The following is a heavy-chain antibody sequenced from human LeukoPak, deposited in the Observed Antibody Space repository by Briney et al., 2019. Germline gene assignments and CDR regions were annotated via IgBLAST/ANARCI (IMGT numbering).Heavy chain of an antibody. D-gene: IGHD3-22*01. Sequence: GGSLRLSCAASGFTFSSYWMSWVRQAPGKGLEWVANIKQGGSEKYCVDSVKGRFTISRDNAKNSLYLQMSSLRAEDTAVYFCARGDHYDSSDYYLFDYWGQGTLVTVSS. V-gene: IGHV3-7*01. J-gene: IGHJ4*02. CDR2: IKQGGSEK. CDR1: GFTFSSYW. CDR3: ARGDHYDSSDYYLFDY.